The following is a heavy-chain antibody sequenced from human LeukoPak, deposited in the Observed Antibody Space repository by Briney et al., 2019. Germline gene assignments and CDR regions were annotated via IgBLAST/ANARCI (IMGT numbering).Heavy chain of an antibody. CDR1: GFTFSSYA. CDR2: ISYDGSNK. Sequence: GGSLGLSCAASGFTFSSYAMHWVRQAPGKGLEWVAVISYDGSNKYYADSVKGRFTISRDNSKNTLYLQMNSLRAEDTAVYYCATLEMATIRAFDIWGQGTMVTVSS. V-gene: IGHV3-30-3*01. J-gene: IGHJ3*02. CDR3: ATLEMATIRAFDI. D-gene: IGHD5-24*01.